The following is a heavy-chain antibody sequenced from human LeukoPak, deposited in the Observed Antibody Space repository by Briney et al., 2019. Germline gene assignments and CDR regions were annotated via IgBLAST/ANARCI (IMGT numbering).Heavy chain of an antibody. D-gene: IGHD6-13*01. CDR1: GFTFSSYE. CDR2: ISSSATTI. J-gene: IGHJ4*02. Sequence: PGGSLRLSCVASGFTFSSYEMNWVRQAPGKGLEWVSYISSSATTIYYADSVKGRFTISRDNSKNTLYMQMNSLRTEDTAVYYCAKGGVAAARDYWGQGTLVTVSS. V-gene: IGHV3-48*03. CDR3: AKGGVAAARDY.